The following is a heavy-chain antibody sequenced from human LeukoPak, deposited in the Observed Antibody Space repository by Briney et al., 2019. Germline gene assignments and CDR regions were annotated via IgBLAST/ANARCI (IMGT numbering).Heavy chain of an antibody. CDR1: GFALSSYT. CDR3: AREFRAAAGKSFDY. V-gene: IGHV3-21*01. CDR2: ISMSSSHI. D-gene: IGHD6-13*01. Sequence: GGSLRLSCAASGFALSSYTMSWVRQAPGKGLEWVSSISMSSSHIYYAGSMKGRFTISRDNAKNSLYLQMNSPRAEDTAVYYCAREFRAAAGKSFDYWGQGTLVAVSS. J-gene: IGHJ4*02.